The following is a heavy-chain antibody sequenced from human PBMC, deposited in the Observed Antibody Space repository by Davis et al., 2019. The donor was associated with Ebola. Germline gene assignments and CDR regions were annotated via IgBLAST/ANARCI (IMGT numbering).Heavy chain of an antibody. D-gene: IGHD1-26*01. CDR3: AAQIMGATDY. Sequence: GESLKISCSAPGLSFNSLYMTWVRQAPGKGLEWVANIKKDGSEKYYGDSVKGRFTISRDNAKNSLFLQMNSLRAEDTAVYYCAAQIMGATDYWGQGILVTVSS. V-gene: IGHV3-7*01. CDR1: GLSFNSLY. CDR2: IKKDGSEK. J-gene: IGHJ4*02.